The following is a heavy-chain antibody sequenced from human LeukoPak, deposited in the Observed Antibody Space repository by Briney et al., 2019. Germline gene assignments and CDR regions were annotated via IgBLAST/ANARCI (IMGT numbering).Heavy chain of an antibody. CDR2: TRNKAKSYTT. J-gene: IGHJ6*03. V-gene: IGHV3-72*01. CDR3: TRGASAVNTNYYYYMDV. Sequence: GGSLRLSCAASGFTFSDHYMDWVRQAPGKGLEGVGRTRNKAKSYTTEYAASVKGRFTISRDDSSNSMSLQMNSLKIEDTAVYFCTRGASAVNTNYYYYMDVGGKGTTDTVS. D-gene: IGHD4-17*01. CDR1: GFTFSDHY.